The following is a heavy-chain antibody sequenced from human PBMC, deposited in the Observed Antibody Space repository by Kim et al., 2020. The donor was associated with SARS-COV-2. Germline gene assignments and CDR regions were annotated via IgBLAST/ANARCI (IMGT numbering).Heavy chain of an antibody. CDR3: ARDPNWNDVIRYYFEF. Sequence: GGSLRLSCVASGFTFSSYAMHWVRQAPGKGLEWVAVISYDGSNENYTDSVKGRFTISRDSSKNTLYLQMNSLRVEDTAVYYCARDPNWNDVIRYYFEFWGQGTLVTVSS. V-gene: IGHV3-30*04. CDR2: ISYDGSNE. D-gene: IGHD1-20*01. J-gene: IGHJ4*02. CDR1: GFTFSSYA.